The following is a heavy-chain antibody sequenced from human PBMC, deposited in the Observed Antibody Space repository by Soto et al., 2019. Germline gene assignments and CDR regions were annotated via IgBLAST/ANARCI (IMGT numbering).Heavy chain of an antibody. CDR3: VRIGVSGGGYLSYYYYCMDI. CDR2: IYYSGST. Sequence: AETMSLTSTVSDGSISRYYWSWIRPPQGKGLQWIRYIYYSGSTNYNPTLKSRVTISVDTSKNQFSLKLSSVTAADTAMYYCVRIGVSGGGYLSYYYYCMDIWGRGTTVTAP. J-gene: IGHJ6*02. CDR1: DGSISRYY. D-gene: IGHD5-12*01. V-gene: IGHV4-59*01.